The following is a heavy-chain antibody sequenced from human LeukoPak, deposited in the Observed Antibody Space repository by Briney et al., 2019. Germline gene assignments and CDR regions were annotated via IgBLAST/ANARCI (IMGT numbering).Heavy chain of an antibody. V-gene: IGHV4-59*01. CDR3: GRDVAAAGRHRNGFDS. D-gene: IGHD6-13*01. Sequence: SETLSLTRTVSGGSSSSYYWSWIRQPPGKGLEGIGYIYYSGSTNYNPSLNSRFTISVDTYKNEFSLKLSSVSAPDAAVYYCGRDVAAAGRHRNGFDSWGQGTLVTVSS. CDR2: IYYSGST. J-gene: IGHJ5*01. CDR1: GGSSSSYY.